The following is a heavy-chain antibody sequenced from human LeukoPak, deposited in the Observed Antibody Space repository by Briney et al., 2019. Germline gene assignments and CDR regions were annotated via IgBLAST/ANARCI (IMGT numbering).Heavy chain of an antibody. J-gene: IGHJ6*03. CDR3: AKVVAGDYYYYMDV. V-gene: IGHV3-23*01. Sequence: GGSLRLSCAASEFTFSSYAMSWVGQAPGKGLEWVSAITYSGGITYYADSVKGRFTISRDNSKNTLYLQMNSLRAEDTAVCYCAKVVAGDYYYYMDVWGKGTTVTISS. D-gene: IGHD6-19*01. CDR1: EFTFSSYA. CDR2: ITYSGGIT.